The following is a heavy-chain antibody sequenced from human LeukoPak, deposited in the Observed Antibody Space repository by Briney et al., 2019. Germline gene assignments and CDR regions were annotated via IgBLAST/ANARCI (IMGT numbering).Heavy chain of an antibody. CDR2: ITVGGGTT. J-gene: IGHJ3*02. D-gene: IGHD2-2*01. Sequence: GGSLRLSCAASGFTFNNYAMTWVRQAPGKGLEWVSAITVGGGTTYYADSVRGRFTISRDNSKNTLYLQMNSLRAEDTAIYYCAYIVVVPAAGEPYDAFDIWGQGTMVTVSS. V-gene: IGHV3-23*01. CDR3: AYIVVVPAAGEPYDAFDI. CDR1: GFTFNNYA.